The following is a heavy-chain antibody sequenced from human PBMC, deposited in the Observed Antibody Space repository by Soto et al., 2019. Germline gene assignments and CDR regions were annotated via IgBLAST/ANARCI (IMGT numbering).Heavy chain of an antibody. V-gene: IGHV1-18*01. J-gene: IGHJ4*02. D-gene: IGHD3-16*02. Sequence: QVQLVQSGAEVKKPGASVKVSCKASGYTFTSYGISWVRQAPGQGLEWMGWISAYNGNTNYAQKLQGRVTMTTDTSTITAYMELRRLRSDDTAVYYCAIVLYDYIWGSYPDYWGQGTLVTVSS. CDR2: ISAYNGNT. CDR1: GYTFTSYG. CDR3: AIVLYDYIWGSYPDY.